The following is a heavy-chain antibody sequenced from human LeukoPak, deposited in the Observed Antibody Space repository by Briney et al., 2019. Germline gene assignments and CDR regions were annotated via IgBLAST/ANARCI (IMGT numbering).Heavy chain of an antibody. CDR2: MNPNSGNT. CDR3: ARDQTSSWYTAFDY. Sequence: ASVKVSCKASGYTFTSYDINWVRQATGQGLEWMGWMNPNSGNTGYAQKFQGRVTITRNTSISTAYMELSSLRSDDTAVYYCARDQTSSWYTAFDYWGQGTLVTVSS. CDR1: GYTFTSYD. V-gene: IGHV1-8*03. D-gene: IGHD6-13*01. J-gene: IGHJ4*02.